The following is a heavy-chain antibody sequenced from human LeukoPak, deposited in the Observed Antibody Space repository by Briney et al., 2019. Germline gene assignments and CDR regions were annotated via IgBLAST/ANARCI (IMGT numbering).Heavy chain of an antibody. CDR2: INPDGSDE. Sequence: QAGGPLRLSCAASGFTFRSYWMTWLRQARGKALEGVAYINPDGSDESYADSVKGRFTISRDNAKNSLHLQMNNLRVENTAVYYCARASYIKAFDSGGEGTMVTVSS. CDR3: ARASYIKAFDS. V-gene: IGHV3-7*04. J-gene: IGHJ3*02. D-gene: IGHD1-14*01. CDR1: GFTFRSYW.